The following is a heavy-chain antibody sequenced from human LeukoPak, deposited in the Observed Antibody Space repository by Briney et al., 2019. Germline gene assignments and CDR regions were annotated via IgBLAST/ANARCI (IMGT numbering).Heavy chain of an antibody. D-gene: IGHD3-22*01. CDR2: IYYSGST. Sequence: SETLSLTCTVSGGSISSYYWSWIRQPPGKGLEGIGYIYYSGSTNYNPSLKSRVTISVDTSKNQFSLKLSSVTAADTAVYYCASVYDSSGYYPLYSYYYYMDVWGKGTTVTISS. CDR1: GGSISSYY. CDR3: ASVYDSSGYYPLYSYYYYMDV. J-gene: IGHJ6*03. V-gene: IGHV4-59*01.